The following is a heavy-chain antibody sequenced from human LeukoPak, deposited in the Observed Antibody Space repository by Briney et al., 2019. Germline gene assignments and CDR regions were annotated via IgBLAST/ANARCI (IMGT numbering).Heavy chain of an antibody. J-gene: IGHJ3*02. CDR2: ISAYNGNT. V-gene: IGHV1-18*01. D-gene: IGHD5-18*01. Sequence: ASVKVSCKASGYTFTSYGISWVRQAPGQGLEWMGWISAYNGNTNYAQELQGRVTMTTDTSTSTAYMELSGLRPEDTAVYYCARDVDTAMVDDAFDIWGQGTMVTVSS. CDR1: GYTFTSYG. CDR3: ARDVDTAMVDDAFDI.